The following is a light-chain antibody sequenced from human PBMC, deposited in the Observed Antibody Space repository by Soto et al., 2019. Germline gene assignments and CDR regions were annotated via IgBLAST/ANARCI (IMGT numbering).Light chain of an antibody. CDR3: QHYSYSRYFS. CDR1: ESVSHNY. Sequence: EIVLTQSPGTLSLSPGEGATLSCRASESVSHNYLAWYQQKPGQAPRLLIYGVSFRATGIPARFSGSGSGTDFSLTISRLEPEDFAVYYYQHYSYSRYFSFGPGTKVEVK. V-gene: IGKV3-20*01. J-gene: IGKJ3*01. CDR2: GVS.